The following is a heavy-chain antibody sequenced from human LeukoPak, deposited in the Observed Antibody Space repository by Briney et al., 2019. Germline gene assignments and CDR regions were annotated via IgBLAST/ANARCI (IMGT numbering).Heavy chain of an antibody. V-gene: IGHV4-39*01. Sequence: SETLSLTCTVSGGSISSSSYYWGWIRQPPGKGLEWIGSICYSGSTYYNPSLKSRVTISVDTSKNQFSLKLSSVTAADTAVYYCARQWAVAGYYFDYWGQGTLVTVSS. J-gene: IGHJ4*02. CDR1: GGSISSSSYY. D-gene: IGHD6-19*01. CDR3: ARQWAVAGYYFDY. CDR2: ICYSGST.